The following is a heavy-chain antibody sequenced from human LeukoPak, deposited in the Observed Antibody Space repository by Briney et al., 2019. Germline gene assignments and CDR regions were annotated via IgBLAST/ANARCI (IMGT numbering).Heavy chain of an antibody. J-gene: IGHJ6*03. D-gene: IGHD3-22*01. CDR1: GDSMGSYY. V-gene: IGHV4-4*07. CDR3: ARSTGFYTTYYMDV. CDR2: IRSDGTT. Sequence: PSEPLSLTCTASGDSMGSYYWNWLRQPAGKGLEWIGRIRSDGTTYNNPSRESAVTMSVDTSNKHYCLRLSSVTAADTAVYFCARSTGFYTTYYMDVWGKGTTVTVSS.